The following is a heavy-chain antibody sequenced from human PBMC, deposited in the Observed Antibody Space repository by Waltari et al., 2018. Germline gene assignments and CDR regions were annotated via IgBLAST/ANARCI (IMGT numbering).Heavy chain of an antibody. CDR2: IYHTGST. D-gene: IGHD3-16*01. CDR3: AEEGDFRAGLFES. Sequence: QVQLRASGPGLVRSSETLSLSCPVSGHSVNNDFYWAWIRQSPGGGLEWIASIYHTGSTHYNSSLKSRVSISTDMSTKQFFLTLTHLTAADTAVYYCAEEGDFRAGLFESWGQGTLVSVSS. CDR1: GHSVNNDFY. V-gene: IGHV4-38-2*01. J-gene: IGHJ4*02.